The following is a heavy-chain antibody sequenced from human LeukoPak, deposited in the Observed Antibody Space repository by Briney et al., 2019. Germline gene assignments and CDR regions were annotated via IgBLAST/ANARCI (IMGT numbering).Heavy chain of an antibody. Sequence: GGSLRPSCAASGFTFSSYAMHWVRQAPGKGLEWVALISYDESNKYYADSVKGRFTISRDNSKNTLYLQMNSLRAEDTAVYYCARQSIPRYSSSWYYFDYWGQGTLVTVSS. CDR3: ARQSIPRYSSSWYYFDY. CDR1: GFTFSSYA. CDR2: ISYDESNK. V-gene: IGHV3-30*04. D-gene: IGHD6-13*01. J-gene: IGHJ4*02.